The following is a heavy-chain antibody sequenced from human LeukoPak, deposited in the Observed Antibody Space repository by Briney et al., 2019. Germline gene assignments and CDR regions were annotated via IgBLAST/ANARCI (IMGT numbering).Heavy chain of an antibody. D-gene: IGHD1-26*01. CDR2: IKQDGSEK. CDR3: ARDLRTRYSGSYSDY. V-gene: IGHV3-7*01. Sequence: GGSLRLXCAASGFTFSSYWMRWVRQAPGKGLEWVANIKQDGSEKYYVDSVEGRFTISRDNAKNSLYMQMNSLRAEDTAVYYCARDLRTRYSGSYSDYWGQGSLVTVSS. J-gene: IGHJ4*02. CDR1: GFTFSSYW.